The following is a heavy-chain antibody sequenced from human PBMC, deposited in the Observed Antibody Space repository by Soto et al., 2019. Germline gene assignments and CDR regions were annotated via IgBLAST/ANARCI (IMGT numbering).Heavy chain of an antibody. V-gene: IGHV3-7*03. D-gene: IGHD2-21*02. CDR2: INQGGSGE. CDR1: GFTSRSYW. J-gene: IGHJ4*02. CDR3: ARVRCSGGDCFYDY. Sequence: EVQLVESGGGLVQPGGSLRLSCGASGFTSRSYWMSWVRQAPGKGLEWVANINQGGSGEYYLDSVRGRFTTSRDNAKNSLYLQMNSLRVDDTAMYFCARVRCSGGDCFYDYWGQGTLVTVSS.